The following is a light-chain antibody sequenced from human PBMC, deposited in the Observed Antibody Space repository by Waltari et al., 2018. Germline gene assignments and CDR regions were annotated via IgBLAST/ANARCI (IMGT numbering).Light chain of an antibody. CDR2: DAS. CDR1: QDIRNY. V-gene: IGKV1-33*01. J-gene: IGKJ3*01. CDR3: QQYDNLPSFT. Sequence: DIQMTQSPSSLSASVGDRVTITCQASQDIRNYLNWYQQKPGKAPKLLSYDASNLETGVPSRFSGSGSGTDFTFTISSLQPEDIATYYCQQYDNLPSFTFGPGTKVDIK.